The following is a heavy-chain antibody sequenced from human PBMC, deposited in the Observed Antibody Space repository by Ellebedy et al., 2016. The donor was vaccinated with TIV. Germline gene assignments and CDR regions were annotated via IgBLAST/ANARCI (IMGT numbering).Heavy chain of an antibody. CDR2: ISSSSSYI. CDR3: ARDLKYYYGSGSYLYDY. V-gene: IGHV3-21*01. D-gene: IGHD3-10*01. Sequence: GGSLRLXXAASGFTFSSYSMNWVRQAPGKGLEWVSSISSSSSYIYYADSVKGRFTISRDNAKNSLYLQMNSLRAEDTAVYYCARDLKYYYGSGSYLYDYWGQGTLVTVSS. CDR1: GFTFSSYS. J-gene: IGHJ4*02.